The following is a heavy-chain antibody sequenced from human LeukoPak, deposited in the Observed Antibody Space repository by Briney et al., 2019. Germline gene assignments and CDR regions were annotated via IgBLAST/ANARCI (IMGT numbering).Heavy chain of an antibody. V-gene: IGHV3-66*02. J-gene: IGHJ3*02. D-gene: IGHD1-26*01. Sequence: GGSLRLSCATSGFTFRRNYISWIRQAPGKGLEWVSITYGDNNAFYADSVKGRFTISGDNSKNTLYLQMNSLRAEDTAVYYCAKEVGARDAFDIWGQGTLVTVSP. CDR3: AKEVGARDAFDI. CDR2: TYGDNNA. CDR1: GFTFRRNY.